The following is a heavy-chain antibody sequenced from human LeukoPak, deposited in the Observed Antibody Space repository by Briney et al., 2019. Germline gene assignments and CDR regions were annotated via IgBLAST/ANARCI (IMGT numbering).Heavy chain of an antibody. CDR1: GFTFSNAW. J-gene: IGHJ4*02. D-gene: IGHD3-9*01. CDR2: IKSKTDGGTT. Sequence: PGGSLRLSCAASGFTFSNAWMSWVRQAPGKGLEWVGRIKSKTDGGTTDYAAPVKGRFTISGDDSKNTLYLQMNSLKTEDTAVYYCTTEGGDYDILTGYFEYFDYWGQGTLVTVSS. CDR3: TTEGGDYDILTGYFEYFDY. V-gene: IGHV3-15*01.